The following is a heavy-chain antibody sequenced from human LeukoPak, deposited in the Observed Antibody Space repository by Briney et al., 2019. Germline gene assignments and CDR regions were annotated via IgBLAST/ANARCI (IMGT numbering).Heavy chain of an antibody. CDR2: IYHSGST. V-gene: IGHV4-59*01. J-gene: IGHJ4*02. CDR3: ARMNYDILTGYYFLDY. D-gene: IGHD3-9*01. Sequence: PSETVSLTCTVSGGSISSYYWSWIRQPPGKGLEWIGYIYHSGSTNYNPSLKSRVTISVDTSKNQFSLKLSSVTAADTAVYYCARMNYDILTGYYFLDYWGQGTLVTVSS. CDR1: GGSISSYY.